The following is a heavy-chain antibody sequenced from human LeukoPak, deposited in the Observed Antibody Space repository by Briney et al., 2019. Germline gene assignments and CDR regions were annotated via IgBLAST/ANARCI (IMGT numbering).Heavy chain of an antibody. J-gene: IGHJ4*02. Sequence: GGSLRLSCAASGFTFTDYYMSSIRQAPGKGMEWVSYICDSGRTIYYADSVKGRFTISRDNAKNSVYLQMNNLGAEDTAVYYCARDRLGDYAHSGYYDKWGQGTLVTVSS. D-gene: IGHD3-22*01. V-gene: IGHV3-11*01. CDR1: GFTFTDYY. CDR3: ARDRLGDYAHSGYYDK. CDR2: ICDSGRTI.